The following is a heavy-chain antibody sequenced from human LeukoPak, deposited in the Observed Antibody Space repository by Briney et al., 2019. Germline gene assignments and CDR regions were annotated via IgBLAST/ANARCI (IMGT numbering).Heavy chain of an antibody. V-gene: IGHV3-30*18. J-gene: IGHJ4*02. Sequence: GGSLRLSCAASGFTFSSYGMHWVRQAPGKGLEWVAVISYDGSNKYYADSVKGRFTISRDNSKNTLYLQMNSLRAEDTALYYCAKGGSSQPFYFDYWGQGTLVTVSS. CDR3: AKGGSSQPFYFDY. D-gene: IGHD6-13*01. CDR1: GFTFSSYG. CDR2: ISYDGSNK.